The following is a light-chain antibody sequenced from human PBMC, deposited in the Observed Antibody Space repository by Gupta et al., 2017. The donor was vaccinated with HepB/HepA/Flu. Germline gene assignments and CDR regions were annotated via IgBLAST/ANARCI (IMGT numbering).Light chain of an antibody. CDR3: ISYTSSSSWV. CDR1: SSDVGGYDY. J-gene: IGLJ3*02. Sequence: QSALTQPASVSGSPGQSITISCSGTSSDVGGYDYVSWYQQHPDEAPKLMIYDVSNRPSGVSNRFSGSKSGNTASLTISGLQAEDEADYYCISYTSSSSWVFGGGTKLTVL. V-gene: IGLV2-14*03. CDR2: DVS.